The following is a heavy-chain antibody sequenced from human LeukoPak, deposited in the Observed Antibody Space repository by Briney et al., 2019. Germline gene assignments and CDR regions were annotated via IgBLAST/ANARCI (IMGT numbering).Heavy chain of an antibody. V-gene: IGHV3-30*02. CDR1: GFTFSSYG. D-gene: IGHD2-2*01. Sequence: GGSLRLSCAASGFTFSSYGMHWVRQAPGKGLEWVAFIRYDGSNKYYADSVKGRFTISRDNSKNTLYLQMNSLRAEDTAVYYCAKPEYCSSTSCYLFDFDYWGQGTLVTVSS. J-gene: IGHJ4*02. CDR3: AKPEYCSSTSCYLFDFDY. CDR2: IRYDGSNK.